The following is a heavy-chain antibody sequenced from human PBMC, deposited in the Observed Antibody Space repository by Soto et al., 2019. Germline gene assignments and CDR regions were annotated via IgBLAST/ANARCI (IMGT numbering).Heavy chain of an antibody. CDR1: GGSFGSHY. J-gene: IGHJ4*02. CDR3: AREQSSGWYRIHDF. CDR2: IYYTGST. Sequence: KPSETLSLTCTVSGGSFGSHYWSWVRQSPGKGLEWIGYIYYTGSTYYNPSLKSRVTMSVDTSKNQFSLKLTSVTAADTAVYFCAREQSSGWYRIHDFWGQGTLVTVSS. D-gene: IGHD6-19*01. V-gene: IGHV4-59*11.